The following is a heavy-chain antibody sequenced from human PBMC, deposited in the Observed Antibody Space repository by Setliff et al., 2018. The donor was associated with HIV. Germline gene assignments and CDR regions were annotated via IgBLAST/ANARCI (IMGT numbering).Heavy chain of an antibody. Sequence: PGGSLRLSCAASGFTFTDYLMHWVRQVPGQGLVWASRINVDGSSISYADSVKGRFTISRDNSKNTVYLQMNSLRAEDTAEYYCAKELAASGLGYFDSWGRGILVTVSS. J-gene: IGHJ4*02. V-gene: IGHV3-74*01. CDR3: AKELAASGLGYFDS. D-gene: IGHD3-22*01. CDR1: GFTFTDYL. CDR2: INVDGSSI.